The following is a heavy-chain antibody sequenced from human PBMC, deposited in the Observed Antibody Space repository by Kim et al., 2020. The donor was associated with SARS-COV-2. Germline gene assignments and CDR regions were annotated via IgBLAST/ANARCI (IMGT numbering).Heavy chain of an antibody. CDR2: GT. V-gene: IGHV1-2*02. CDR3: ARDAIAARSA. J-gene: IGHJ4*02. D-gene: IGHD6-6*01. Sequence: GTNYAQKFQGRVTMTRDTYISTAYMELSRLRSDDTAVYYCARDAIAARSAWGQGTLVTVSS.